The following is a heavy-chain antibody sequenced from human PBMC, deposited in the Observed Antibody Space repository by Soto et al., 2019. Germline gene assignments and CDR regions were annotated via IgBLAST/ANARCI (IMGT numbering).Heavy chain of an antibody. CDR1: GYTFTSYD. V-gene: IGHV1-8*01. CDR3: ARERSAAGAGWFDP. CDR2: MNPNSGNT. D-gene: IGHD6-13*01. Sequence: QVQLVQSGAEVKKLGASVKVSCKASGYTFTSYDINWVRQATGQGLEWMGWMNPNSGNTDYAQKFQGRVTMTRNTSISTAYMELSSLRSEDTAVYYCARERSAAGAGWFDPWGQGTLVTVSS. J-gene: IGHJ5*02.